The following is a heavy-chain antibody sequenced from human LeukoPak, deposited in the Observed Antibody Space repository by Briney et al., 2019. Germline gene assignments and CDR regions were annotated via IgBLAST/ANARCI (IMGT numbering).Heavy chain of an antibody. CDR3: ARSARVQLEPRGGWFDP. J-gene: IGHJ5*02. V-gene: IGHV1-2*02. D-gene: IGHD1-1*01. CDR2: INPNSGGT. CDR1: GYTFTGYY. Sequence: ASVKVSCKASGYTFTGYYMHWVRQAPGQGLEWMGWINPNSGGTNYAQKFQGRVTMTRDTSISTACMELSRLRSDDTAVYYCARSARVQLEPRGGWFDPWGQGTLVTVSS.